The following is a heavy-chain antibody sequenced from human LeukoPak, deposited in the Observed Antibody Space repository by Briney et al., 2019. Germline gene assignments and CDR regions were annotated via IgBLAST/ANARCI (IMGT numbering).Heavy chain of an antibody. Sequence: SETLSLNCTVSGGSISSYYWSWIRQPAGKGLEWIGRIYTSGSTNYNPSLKSRVTMSVDTSKNQFSLKLSSVTAADTAVYYCARALGYCSSTSCRGAFDIWGQGTMVTVSS. CDR2: IYTSGST. CDR3: ARALGYCSSTSCRGAFDI. D-gene: IGHD2-2*01. CDR1: GGSISSYY. V-gene: IGHV4-4*07. J-gene: IGHJ3*02.